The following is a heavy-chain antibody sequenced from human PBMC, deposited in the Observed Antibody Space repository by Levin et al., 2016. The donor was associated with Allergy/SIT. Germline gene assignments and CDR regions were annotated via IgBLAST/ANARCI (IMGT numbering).Heavy chain of an antibody. CDR3: ARVRIGYYESSGYYESYYGMDV. CDR1: GGSISSSSYY. CDR2: IYYSGST. V-gene: IGHV4-31*03. J-gene: IGHJ6*02. Sequence: SETLSLTCTVSGGSISSSSYYWGWIRQPPGKGLEWIGYIYYSGSTYYNPSLKSRVTISVDTSKNQFSLKLSSVTAADTAVYYCARVRIGYYESSGYYESYYGMDVWGQGTTVTVSS. D-gene: IGHD3-22*01.